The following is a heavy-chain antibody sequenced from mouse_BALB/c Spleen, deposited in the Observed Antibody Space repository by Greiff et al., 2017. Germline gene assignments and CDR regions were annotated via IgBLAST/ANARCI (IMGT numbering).Heavy chain of an antibody. CDR3: ARDEGNGYYAMDY. Sequence: EVKLMESGGGLVKPGGSLKLSCAASGFTFSSYAMSWVRQSPEKRLEWVAEISSGGSYTYYPDTVTGRFTISRDNAKNTLYLEMSSLRSEDTAMYYCARDEGNGYYAMDYWGQGTSVTVSS. CDR1: GFTFSSYA. CDR2: ISSGGSYT. V-gene: IGHV5-9-4*01. J-gene: IGHJ4*01.